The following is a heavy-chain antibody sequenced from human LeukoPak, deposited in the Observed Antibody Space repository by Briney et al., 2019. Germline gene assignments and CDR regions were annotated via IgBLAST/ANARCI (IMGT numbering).Heavy chain of an antibody. J-gene: IGHJ4*02. Sequence: GASVKVSCKASGYTFTGYYMHWVRQAPGQGLEWMGRINPNSGGTNYAQKFQGRVTMTTDTSISTAYMELSRLRSDDTDVYYCARDPYTVRYFDWLLDYWGQGTLVTVSS. D-gene: IGHD3-9*01. CDR2: INPNSGGT. CDR1: GYTFTGYY. CDR3: ARDPYTVRYFDWLLDY. V-gene: IGHV1-2*05.